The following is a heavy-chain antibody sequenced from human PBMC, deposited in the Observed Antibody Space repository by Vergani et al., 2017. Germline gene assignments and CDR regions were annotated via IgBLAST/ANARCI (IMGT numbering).Heavy chain of an antibody. J-gene: IGHJ3*02. D-gene: IGHD4-23*01. CDR2: IYHSGST. CDR1: GGSISSSNW. CDR3: AREKTTVVTPGAFDI. V-gene: IGHV4-4*03. Sequence: QVQLQESGPGLVKPPGTLSLTCAVSGGSISSSNWWSWVRKPPGKGLEWIGEIYHSGSTNYNPSLKSRVTISVDKSKNQFSLKLSSVTAADTAVYYCAREKTTVVTPGAFDIWGQGTMVTVSS.